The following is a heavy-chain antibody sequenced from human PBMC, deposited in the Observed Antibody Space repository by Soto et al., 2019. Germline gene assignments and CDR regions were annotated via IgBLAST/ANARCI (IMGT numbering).Heavy chain of an antibody. J-gene: IGHJ6*02. V-gene: IGHV1-69*01. CDR2: IIPISDTT. CDR1: GGTFSSYA. CDR3: ARSQGSSTSLEIYYYYYYGMDV. Sequence: QVQLVQSGAEVKKPGSSVKVSCKASGGTFSSYAISWVRQAPGQGLEWMGGIIPISDTTNSAQKFQGRVPITADESTSTAYMELSSLRSEDTAVYYCARSQGSSTSLEIYYYYYYGMDVWGQGTTVTVSS. D-gene: IGHD2-2*01.